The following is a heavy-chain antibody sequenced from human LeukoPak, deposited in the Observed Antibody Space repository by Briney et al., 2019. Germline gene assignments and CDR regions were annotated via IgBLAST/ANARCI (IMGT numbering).Heavy chain of an antibody. D-gene: IGHD1-1*01. J-gene: IGHJ4*02. CDR1: GGSISNNNYY. V-gene: IGHV4-39*01. CDR2: IYYSGSP. CDR3: ASCRTAKPGFDY. Sequence: SETLSLTCAVSGGSISNNNYYWAWIRQPPGKGLECIGSIYYSGSPYYNPPLKSRVTISVDTSKNQFSLRLSSVTAADTAVYYCASCRTAKPGFDYWGQGTLVTVSS.